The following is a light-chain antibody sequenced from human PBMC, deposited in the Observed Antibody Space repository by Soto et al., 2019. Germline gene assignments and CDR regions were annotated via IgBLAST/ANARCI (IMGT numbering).Light chain of an antibody. CDR1: QSVSSY. V-gene: IGKV3-11*01. CDR3: QQRSNWPPMYT. J-gene: IGKJ2*01. Sequence: EIVLTQSPATLSLSPGERATLSCRASQSVSSYLAWYQQKPGQAPRLLIYDASNRATGIPARFSDSGSGTDFTLTISRLEPEDFAVYYCQQRSNWPPMYTFGHGTKLEIK. CDR2: DAS.